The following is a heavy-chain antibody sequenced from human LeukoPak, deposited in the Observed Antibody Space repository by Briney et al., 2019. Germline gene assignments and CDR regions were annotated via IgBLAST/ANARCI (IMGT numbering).Heavy chain of an antibody. V-gene: IGHV4-39*01. CDR1: GGSISSSSYY. J-gene: IGHJ3*02. Sequence: SETLSLTCTVSGGSISSSSYYWGWIRQPPGKGLEWIGSVYYSGSTYYNPSLKSRVTISVDTSKNQFSLKLSSVTAADTAVYYCARTITMIVEDAFDIWGQGTMVTVSS. D-gene: IGHD3-22*01. CDR3: ARTITMIVEDAFDI. CDR2: VYYSGST.